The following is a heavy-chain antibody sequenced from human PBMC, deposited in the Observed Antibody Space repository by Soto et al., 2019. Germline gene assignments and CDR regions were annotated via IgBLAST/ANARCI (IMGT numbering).Heavy chain of an antibody. CDR3: ARHRIEVVWRGFDF. D-gene: IGHD3-10*01. Sequence: QLQLQESGPGLVKPSETLSLTCTVSTDSSSFTNSYWGWIRQPSGNGLQLIGSSSYNGGTFYNPSLKGRVVISFDTSKKQSSLQVTSVTAADTAVYFCARHRIEVVWRGFDFWGQGSPVTVSS. V-gene: IGHV4-39*01. J-gene: IGHJ4*02. CDR1: TDSSSFTNSY. CDR2: SSYNGGT.